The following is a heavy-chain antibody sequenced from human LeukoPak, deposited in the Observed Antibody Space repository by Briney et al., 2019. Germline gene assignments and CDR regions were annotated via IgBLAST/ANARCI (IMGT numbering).Heavy chain of an antibody. J-gene: IGHJ6*03. CDR3: ARAGGGRITIFGVDSNYYYYMGV. CDR1: GGTFSSYA. V-gene: IGHV1-69*05. Sequence: SVKVSCKASGGTFSSYAISWVRQAPGQGLEWMGGIIPIFGTANYAQKFQGRVTITTDESTSTAYMELSSLRSEDTAVYYCARAGGGRITIFGVDSNYYYYMGVWGKGTTVTVSS. CDR2: IIPIFGTA. D-gene: IGHD3-3*01.